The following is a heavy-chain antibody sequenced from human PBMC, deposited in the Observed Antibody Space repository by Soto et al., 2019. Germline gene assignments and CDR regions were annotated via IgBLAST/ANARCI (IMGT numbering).Heavy chain of an antibody. Sequence: SVTLSLTCIVSGGSISSYYWSWIRKPPGKGLEWIGYIYYSGSTNYNPSLKSRVTISVDTSKNQFSLNLSSVTAADTAVYYCAREGGHYDSSGMIWGQGTVVTVSS. CDR1: GGSISSYY. CDR3: AREGGHYDSSGMI. J-gene: IGHJ4*02. CDR2: IYYSGST. V-gene: IGHV4-59*01. D-gene: IGHD3-22*01.